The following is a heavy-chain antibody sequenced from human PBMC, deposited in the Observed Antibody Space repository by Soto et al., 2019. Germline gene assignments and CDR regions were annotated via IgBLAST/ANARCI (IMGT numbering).Heavy chain of an antibody. J-gene: IGHJ3*02. CDR3: ARSRARNDYAFDI. CDR2: ISSSSSYI. Sequence: EVQLVESGGGLVKPGGSLRLSCAASGFTFSSYSMNWVRQAPGKGLEWVSSISSSSSYIYYADSVKGRFTISRDNAKNSLYLQMNSLRAEDTAVYYCARSRARNDYAFDIWGQGTMVTVSS. CDR1: GFTFSSYS. V-gene: IGHV3-21*01. D-gene: IGHD1-1*01.